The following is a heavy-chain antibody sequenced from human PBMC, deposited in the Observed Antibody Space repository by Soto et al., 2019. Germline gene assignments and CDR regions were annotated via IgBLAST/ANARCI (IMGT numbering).Heavy chain of an antibody. J-gene: IGHJ4*02. CDR2: INSNGGST. CDR1: GYTFSTYA. D-gene: IGHD5-12*01. V-gene: IGHV3-64*01. CDR3: ARAPGYSGYDALDY. Sequence: VQLVESGGGLVQPGGSLRISCAASGYTFSTYAMHWVRQAPGEGLEYVSVINSNGGSTFYANSVKGRFTISRDNSKKTLYLQMGSLRVEDTGVYYCARAPGYSGYDALDYWGQGTLVTVSS.